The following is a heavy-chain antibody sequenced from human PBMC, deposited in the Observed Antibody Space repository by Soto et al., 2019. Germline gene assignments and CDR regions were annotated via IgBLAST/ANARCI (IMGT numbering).Heavy chain of an antibody. Sequence: QVQLVQSGAEVKKPGTSVKVSCKASGYTFARHGISWVRQAPGQGLEWMGWISAYTGNTNYAQKLQDRVTMTTDTSTSTAYMDLRSLKSEDPAVYYCAGGLANAFDIWGQGTMVTVSS. CDR3: AGGLANAFDI. CDR1: GYTFARHG. D-gene: IGHD6-19*01. CDR2: ISAYTGNT. V-gene: IGHV1-18*01. J-gene: IGHJ3*02.